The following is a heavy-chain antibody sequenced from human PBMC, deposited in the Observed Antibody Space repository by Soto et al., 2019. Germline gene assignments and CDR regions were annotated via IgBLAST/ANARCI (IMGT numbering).Heavy chain of an antibody. CDR3: ATTPWDPITTVTSFDY. D-gene: IGHD4-17*01. CDR1: GGTFSSYT. J-gene: IGHJ4*02. V-gene: IGHV1-69*02. CDR2: IIPILGIA. Sequence: VQLVQSGAEVKKPGSSVKVSCKASGGTFSSYTISWVRQAPGQGLEWMGRIIPILGIANYAQKFQGRVTITADKSTSPAYMELSSLRSEDTAVYYCATTPWDPITTVTSFDYWGQGTLVTVSS.